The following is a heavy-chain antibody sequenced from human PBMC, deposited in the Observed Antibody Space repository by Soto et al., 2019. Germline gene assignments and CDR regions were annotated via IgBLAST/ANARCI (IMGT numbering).Heavy chain of an antibody. Sequence: SETLSLTCAVSGGSISSSNWWSWVRQPPGKGLEWIGEIYHSGSTNYNPSLKSRVTISVDKSKNQFSLKLSSVTAADTAVYYCARGGVYSSGGLDPWGQGTLVTVSS. CDR1: GGSISSSNW. V-gene: IGHV4-4*02. D-gene: IGHD6-19*01. J-gene: IGHJ5*02. CDR3: ARGGVYSSGGLDP. CDR2: IYHSGST.